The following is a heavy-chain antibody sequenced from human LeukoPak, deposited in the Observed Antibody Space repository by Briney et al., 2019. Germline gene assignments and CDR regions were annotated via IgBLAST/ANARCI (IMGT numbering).Heavy chain of an antibody. D-gene: IGHD3-22*01. CDR1: GVFISSSY. Sequence: SETLSLTFTVSGVFISSSYCSWIRQPPGKRLEWIGYIYYNGNTNSNPSLKSRVTISADTSKNQFSLKLSSVTAADTAVYYCVRGNYDNRGYSNAFDIWGQGAMVTVSS. CDR2: IYYNGNT. CDR3: VRGNYDNRGYSNAFDI. V-gene: IGHV4-59*01. J-gene: IGHJ3*02.